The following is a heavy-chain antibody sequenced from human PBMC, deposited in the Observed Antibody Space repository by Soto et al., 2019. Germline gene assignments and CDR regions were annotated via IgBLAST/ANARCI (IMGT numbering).Heavy chain of an antibody. CDR2: INDSGGT. J-gene: IGHJ4*02. D-gene: IGHD6-13*01. V-gene: IGHV4-34*01. Sequence: KSSETLSLTCAVYGGSFSGYYWTWIRQPPGKGLEWIGEINDSGGTDYNPSLKSRVTISLDTSKNQLSLKLSSVTAADTAVYYCARGRKGFSSSCYVDWGQGTLVTV. CDR3: ARGRKGFSSSCYVD. CDR1: GGSFSGYY.